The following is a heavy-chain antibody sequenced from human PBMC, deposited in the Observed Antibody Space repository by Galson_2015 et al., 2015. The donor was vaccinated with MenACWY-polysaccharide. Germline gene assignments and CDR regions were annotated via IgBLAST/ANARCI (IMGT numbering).Heavy chain of an antibody. CDR1: GGSISSSSYY. Sequence: ETLSLTCTVSGGSISSSSYYWGWIRQPPGKGLEWIGSIYYSGSTYYNPSLKSRVTISVDTSKTQFSLRLTSVTAADTAVYYCPRRARSGGEWYFDLWGRGTLVTVSS. J-gene: IGHJ2*01. D-gene: IGHD2-15*01. CDR2: IYYSGST. CDR3: PRRARSGGEWYFDL. V-gene: IGHV4-39*07.